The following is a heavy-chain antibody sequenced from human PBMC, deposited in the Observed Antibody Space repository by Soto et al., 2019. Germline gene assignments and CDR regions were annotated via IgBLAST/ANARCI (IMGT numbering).Heavy chain of an antibody. D-gene: IGHD2-2*01. V-gene: IGHV1-46*01. CDR2: LNHSGGIT. CDR1: GYTFTSYY. CDR3: ARPSREYCSSTSGYLRNCFDP. J-gene: IGHJ5*02. Sequence: ASVKVSCKASGYTFTSYYRNWVRQAPRQGLEWMGILNHSGGITSYAQKFTGRVTMTRDTSTSTVYMELSSLRSEETAVYYCARPSREYCSSTSGYLRNCFDPAGQGTLVTVSS.